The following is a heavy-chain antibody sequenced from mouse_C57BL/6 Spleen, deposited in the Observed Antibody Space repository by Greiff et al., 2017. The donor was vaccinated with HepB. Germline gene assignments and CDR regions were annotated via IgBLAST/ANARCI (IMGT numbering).Heavy chain of an antibody. V-gene: IGHV1-52*01. D-gene: IGHD5-1*01. CDR1: GYTFTSYW. Sequence: QVQLQQPGAELVRPGSSVKLSCKASGYTFTSYWMHWVKQRPIQGLEWIGNIDPSDSETHYNQKFKDKATLTVDKSSSTAYMQLSSLTSEDSAVYYCARGNLRPAWFAYWGQGTLVTVSA. J-gene: IGHJ3*01. CDR2: IDPSDSET. CDR3: ARGNLRPAWFAY.